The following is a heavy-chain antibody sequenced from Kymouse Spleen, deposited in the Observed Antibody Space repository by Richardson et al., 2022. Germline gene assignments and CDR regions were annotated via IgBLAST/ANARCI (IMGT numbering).Heavy chain of an antibody. CDR1: GGSFSGYY. D-gene: IGHD4-11,IGHD4-11*01. V-gene: IGHV4-34*01. Sequence: QVQLQQWGAGLLKPSETLSLTCAVYGGSFSGYYWSWIRQPPGKGLEWIGEINHSGSTNYNPSLKSRVTISVDTSKNQFSLKLSSVTAADTAVYYCARRDYRGVMDVWGQGTTVTVSS. CDR2: INHSGST. J-gene: IGHJ6*02. CDR3: ARRDYRGVMDV.